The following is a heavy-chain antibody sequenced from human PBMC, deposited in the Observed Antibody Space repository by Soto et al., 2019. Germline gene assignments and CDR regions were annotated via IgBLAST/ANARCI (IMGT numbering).Heavy chain of an antibody. Sequence: ALVKVSCKASGYTFTSYGISWVRQAPGQGLEWMGWISAYNGNTNYAQKLQGRVTMTTDTSTSTAYMELRSLRSDDTAVYYCARGGWHIVVVTAMGAFDIWGQGTMVTVSS. CDR2: ISAYNGNT. V-gene: IGHV1-18*01. D-gene: IGHD2-21*02. J-gene: IGHJ3*02. CDR3: ARGGWHIVVVTAMGAFDI. CDR1: GYTFTSYG.